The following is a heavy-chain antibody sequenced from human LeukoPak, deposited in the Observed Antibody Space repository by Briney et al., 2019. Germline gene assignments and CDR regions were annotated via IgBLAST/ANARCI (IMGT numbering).Heavy chain of an antibody. V-gene: IGHV3-23*01. CDR3: AKARGHPWPSYYSDY. D-gene: IGHD5-12*01. Sequence: PGGSLRLSCAASGFTFGTYAMTWVRQAPGKGLEWVSGIGGSGVTYYADSVKGRFTMSRDNSQNTLFLQMNSLRVEDTAVYYCAKARGHPWPSYYSDYWGQGTLVTVSS. CDR2: IGGSGVT. J-gene: IGHJ4*02. CDR1: GFTFGTYA.